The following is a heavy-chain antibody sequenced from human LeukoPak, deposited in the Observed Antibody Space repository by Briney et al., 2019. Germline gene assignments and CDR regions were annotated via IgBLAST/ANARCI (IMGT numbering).Heavy chain of an antibody. V-gene: IGHV3-7*05. D-gene: IGHD3-10*01. CDR2: IKQDGSEK. J-gene: IGHJ4*02. CDR3: ARNYYHASGPPAGSFDY. Sequence: GGSLRLSCAASGFTLRSYWMSWVRQAPGKGLEWVANIKQDGSEKFFVDSVKGRFTISRDNAKNSLYLQMNSLRAEDTAVYFCARNYYHASGPPAGSFDYWGQGTLVTVSS. CDR1: GFTLRSYW.